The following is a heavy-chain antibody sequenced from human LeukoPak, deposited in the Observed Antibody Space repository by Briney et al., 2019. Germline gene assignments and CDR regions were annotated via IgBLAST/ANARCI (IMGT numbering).Heavy chain of an antibody. CDR2: ISAYNGNT. D-gene: IGHD2-15*01. CDR3: ANTPMKYCSGGSCYYFDY. J-gene: IGHJ4*02. CDR1: GYTFTSYG. Sequence: ASVKVSCKASGYTFTSYGISWVRQAPGQGLEWMGWISAYNGNTNYAQKLQGRVTMTTDTSTSTVYMELRSLRSDDPAVYYCANTPMKYCSGGSCYYFDYWGQGTLVTVSS. V-gene: IGHV1-18*01.